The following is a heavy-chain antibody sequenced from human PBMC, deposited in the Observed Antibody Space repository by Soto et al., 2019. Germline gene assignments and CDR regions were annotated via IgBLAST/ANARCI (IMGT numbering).Heavy chain of an antibody. V-gene: IGHV1-18*01. CDR1: GYTFTRYG. CDR2: ISGYNGDT. Sequence: QGHLVQSGAEVKKPGASVKVSCKASGYTFTRYGISWVRQAPGQGLEWMGWISGYNGDTNYAQRFPGRVTMTIDTSTSTAYMELRSLTSDDTAVYYCAKNGQPPYYYYGMDVWGQGTSVTVSS. D-gene: IGHD2-8*01. J-gene: IGHJ6*02. CDR3: AKNGQPPYYYYGMDV.